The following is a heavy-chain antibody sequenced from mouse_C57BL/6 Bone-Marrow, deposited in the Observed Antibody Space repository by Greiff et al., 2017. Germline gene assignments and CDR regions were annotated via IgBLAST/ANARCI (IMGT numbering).Heavy chain of an antibody. CDR2: IDPEDGET. CDR3: ARGGGYYGNYVAWFAY. D-gene: IGHD2-1*01. J-gene: IGHJ3*01. Sequence: EVKVVESGAELVKPGASVKLSCTASGFNIKDYYMHWVKQRTEQGLEWIGRIDPEDGETKYAPKFQGKATITADKSSNTAYLQLSSLTSEDTAVYYCARGGGYYGNYVAWFAYWGQGTLVTVSA. V-gene: IGHV14-2*01. CDR1: GFNIKDYY.